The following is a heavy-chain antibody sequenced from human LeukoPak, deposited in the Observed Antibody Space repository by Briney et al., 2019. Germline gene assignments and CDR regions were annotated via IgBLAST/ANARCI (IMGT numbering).Heavy chain of an antibody. D-gene: IGHD6-13*01. CDR2: IYYSGST. V-gene: IGHV4-59*12. CDR3: ARSSAAGTLWYFDL. Sequence: SETLSLTCTVSGGSISSYYWSWIRQPPGKGLEWIGYIYYSGSTNYNPSLKSRVTISVDTSKNQFSLKLSSVTAADTAVYYCARSSAAGTLWYFDLWGRGTLVTVSS. CDR1: GGSISSYY. J-gene: IGHJ2*01.